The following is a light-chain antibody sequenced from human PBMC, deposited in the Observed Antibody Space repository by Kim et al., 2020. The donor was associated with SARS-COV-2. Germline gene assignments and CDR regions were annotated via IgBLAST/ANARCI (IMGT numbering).Light chain of an antibody. CDR3: QQRRNWPLT. J-gene: IGKJ4*01. CDR2: DAS. V-gene: IGKV3-11*01. Sequence: YSPGTGATLSCRASESVSYYLAWYQQKPGQAPRLLTYDASKRATGIPARFSGSGSGTDFTLTISSLEPEDVAVYYCQQRRNWPLTFGGGTKVDIK. CDR1: ESVSYY.